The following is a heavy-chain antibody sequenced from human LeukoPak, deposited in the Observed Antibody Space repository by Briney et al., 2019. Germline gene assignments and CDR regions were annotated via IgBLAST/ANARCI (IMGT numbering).Heavy chain of an antibody. CDR1: RFTFSNYG. CDR3: AKTGNYNWNGFDY. Sequence: GGSLRLSCAASRFTFSNYGMHWVRQAPGKGLEWVAIISYDGSNKYYADSVKGRFTISRDNSKNTLYLQMNSLRVEDSAVYYCAKTGNYNWNGFDYWGQGTLVAVSS. CDR2: ISYDGSNK. J-gene: IGHJ4*02. D-gene: IGHD1-20*01. V-gene: IGHV3-30*18.